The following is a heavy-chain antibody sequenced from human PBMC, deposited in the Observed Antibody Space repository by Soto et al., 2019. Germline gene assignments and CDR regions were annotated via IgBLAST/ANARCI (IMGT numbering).Heavy chain of an antibody. CDR1: GFTFNTYA. CDR3: AKDGGLRLAFYFDY. D-gene: IGHD3-16*01. V-gene: IGHV3-30*18. Sequence: QVQLVESGGGVVQPGRSLRLSCAASGFTFNTYAMHWVRQAPGKGLVWVAVISYDGSNKYYADSVKGRFTISGDNSKNTLYLEMNSLRAEDTAVYYCAKDGGLRLAFYFDYWGQGTLVTVSS. J-gene: IGHJ4*02. CDR2: ISYDGSNK.